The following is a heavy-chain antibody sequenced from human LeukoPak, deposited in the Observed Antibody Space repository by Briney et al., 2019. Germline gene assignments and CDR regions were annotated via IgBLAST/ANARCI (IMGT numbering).Heavy chain of an antibody. CDR3: ARLGLTGIAVAGSTSRPYNWFDP. J-gene: IGHJ5*02. Sequence: PGGSLRLSCAAPGFTFSSYSMNWVRQAPGKGLEWVSYISSSSSTIYYADSVKGRFTISRDNAKNSLYLQMNSLRAEDTAVYYCARLGLTGIAVAGSTSRPYNWFDPWGQGTLITVSS. CDR2: ISSSSSTI. CDR1: GFTFSSYS. V-gene: IGHV3-48*01. D-gene: IGHD6-19*01.